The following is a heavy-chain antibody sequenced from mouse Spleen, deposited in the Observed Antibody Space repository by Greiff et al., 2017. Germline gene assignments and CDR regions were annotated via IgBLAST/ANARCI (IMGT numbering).Heavy chain of an antibody. D-gene: IGHD3-3*01. CDR2: ISSGGGNT. V-gene: IGHV5-9-3*01. CDR1: GFTFSSYA. CDR3: ARGGWERFAY. Sequence: EVQGVESGGGLVKLGGSLKLSCAASGFTFSSYAMSWVRQTPEKRLEWVATISSGGGNTYYPDSVKGRFTISRDNAKNTLYLQMSSLKSEDTAMYYCARGGWERFAYWGQGTLVTVSA. J-gene: IGHJ3*01.